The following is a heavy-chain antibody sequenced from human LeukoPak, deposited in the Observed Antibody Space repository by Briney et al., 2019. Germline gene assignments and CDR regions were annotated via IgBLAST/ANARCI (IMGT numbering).Heavy chain of an antibody. CDR2: INHSGST. J-gene: IGHJ5*02. D-gene: IGHD5-12*01. Sequence: SETLSLTCAVYGGSFSGYYWSWTRQPPGKGLEWIGEINHSGSTNYNPSLKSRVTISVDTSKNQFSLKLSSVTAADTAVYYCARVVATPWTNWFDPWGQGTLVTVSS. CDR3: ARVVATPWTNWFDP. V-gene: IGHV4-34*01. CDR1: GGSFSGYY.